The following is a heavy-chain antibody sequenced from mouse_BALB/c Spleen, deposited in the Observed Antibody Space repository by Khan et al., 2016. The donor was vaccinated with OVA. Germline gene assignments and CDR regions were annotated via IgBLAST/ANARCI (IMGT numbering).Heavy chain of an antibody. J-gene: IGHJ3*01. CDR1: GYTFTSYT. CDR2: INPSSGYT. D-gene: IGHD2-14*01. V-gene: IGHV1-4*01. Sequence: VQLQQSGAELARPGASVKMSCKASGYTFTSYTIHWIKQRPGQGLEWIGYINPSSGYTNYNQKFKEKATLTADKSSTTAYMQLSSLTSDDSAVYYVADDGTCYRTDGWFAYWGQGTLVTVSA. CDR3: ADDGTCYRTDGWFAY.